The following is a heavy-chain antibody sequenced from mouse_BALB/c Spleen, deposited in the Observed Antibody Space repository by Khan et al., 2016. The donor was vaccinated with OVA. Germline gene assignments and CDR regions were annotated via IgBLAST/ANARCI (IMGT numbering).Heavy chain of an antibody. Sequence: EVQLVESGPDLVKPSQSLSLTCTVTGYSITSDYVWNWIRQFPGNKLEMMGFISYSGNTKYNPSLKSRFSITRDTSKNQFFLQLNSVTTEDTATYYCARVYGGDFDYWGQGTSLTVSS. CDR2: ISYSGNT. J-gene: IGHJ2*02. CDR3: ARVYGGDFDY. V-gene: IGHV3-2*02. D-gene: IGHD1-1*01. CDR1: GYSITSDYV.